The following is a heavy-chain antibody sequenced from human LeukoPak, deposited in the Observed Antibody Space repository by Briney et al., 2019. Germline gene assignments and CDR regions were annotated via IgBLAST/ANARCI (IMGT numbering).Heavy chain of an antibody. CDR2: IDNDGSDS. D-gene: IGHD1-14*01. V-gene: IGHV3-74*01. CDR3: ARGGFHHGFDI. CDR1: GFTFSSYW. J-gene: IGHJ3*02. Sequence: GGSLRLSCAASGFTFSSYWIHWVRQAPGKGLAWVSRIDNDGSDSIFADSVKGRFTLSRDNAKNTVYLQMNSLRAEDTAVYYCARGGFHHGFDIWGQGTMVTVS.